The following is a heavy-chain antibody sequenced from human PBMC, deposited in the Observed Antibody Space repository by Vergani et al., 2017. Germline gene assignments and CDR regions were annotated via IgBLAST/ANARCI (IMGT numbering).Heavy chain of an antibody. D-gene: IGHD6-19*01. V-gene: IGHV4-39*01. CDR3: ATTSIGSGWLNYYYGMDV. CDR1: GGSISSSSYY. Sequence: QVQLQESGPGLVKPSETLSLTCTVSGGSISSSSYYWGWIRQPPGKGLEWMVSIYYSGSTSYNPSLKSRVTISVDTSKNQFSLKLSSVTAADTAVYYCATTSIGSGWLNYYYGMDVWGQGTTVTVSS. CDR2: IYYSGST. J-gene: IGHJ6*02.